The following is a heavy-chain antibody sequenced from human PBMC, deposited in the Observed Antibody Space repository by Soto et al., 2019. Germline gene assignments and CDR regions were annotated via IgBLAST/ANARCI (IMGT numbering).Heavy chain of an antibody. J-gene: IGHJ5*02. CDR2: IIPIFGTA. CDR1: GGTFSSYA. Sequence: SVKVSCKASGGTFSSYAISWVRQAPGQGLEWMGGIIPIFGTANYAQKFQGRVTMTTDTSTSTAYMELRSLRSDDTAVYYCARAPLDVQWFGELLVDNWFDPWGQGTLVTVSS. CDR3: ARAPLDVQWFGELLVDNWFDP. V-gene: IGHV1-69*05. D-gene: IGHD3-10*01.